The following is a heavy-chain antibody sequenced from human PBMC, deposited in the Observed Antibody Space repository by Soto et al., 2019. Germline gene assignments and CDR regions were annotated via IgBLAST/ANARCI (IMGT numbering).Heavy chain of an antibody. J-gene: IGHJ3*02. D-gene: IGHD3-10*01. CDR2: IGGSSDAL. Sequence: GGSLRLSCAASGLTFDKCSMNWVRQAPGKGLEWISYIGGSSDALYYADSVKGRFTVSRDNAKNSLYLHMDSLSVEDTAMYYCVVFYIYGAPRDAYDI. V-gene: IGHV3-48*01. CDR1: GLTFDKCS. CDR3: VVFYIYGAPRDAYDI.